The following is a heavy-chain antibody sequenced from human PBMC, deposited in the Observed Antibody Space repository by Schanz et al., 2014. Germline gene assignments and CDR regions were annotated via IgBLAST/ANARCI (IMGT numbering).Heavy chain of an antibody. J-gene: IGHJ3*02. CDR3: AKDPHRDYGGKPQTFDI. V-gene: IGHV3-33*06. CDR1: GFTFSAYG. D-gene: IGHD4-17*01. Sequence: QVQLVESGGGVVQPGRSLRLSCAASGFTFSAYGMHWVRQAPGKGLEWVAVIWFDGNNKFYVDSVKGRFTISRDNSKNTLYLQMSSLRAEDTALYYCAKDPHRDYGGKPQTFDIWGQGTMVTVSS. CDR2: IWFDGNNK.